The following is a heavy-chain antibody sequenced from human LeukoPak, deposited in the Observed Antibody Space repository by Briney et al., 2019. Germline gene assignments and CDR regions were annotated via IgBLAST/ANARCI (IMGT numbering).Heavy chain of an antibody. Sequence: GGSLRLSCAASRFTFSTYSMNWVRQAPGKGLEWVSYISSSSTTIYYVDSVKGRFTISRDNAKNSLYLQMNSLRAEDTAVYYCARALKNFYYYYYMDVWGKGTTVIVSS. CDR1: RFTFSTYS. V-gene: IGHV3-48*01. CDR2: ISSSSTTI. CDR3: ARALKNFYYYYYMDV. J-gene: IGHJ6*03.